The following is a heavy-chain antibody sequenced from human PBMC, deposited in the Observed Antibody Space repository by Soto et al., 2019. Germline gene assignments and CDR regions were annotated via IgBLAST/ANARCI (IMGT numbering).Heavy chain of an antibody. CDR3: ARDSFSDFWSGYYRSSFAGY. D-gene: IGHD3-3*01. J-gene: IGHJ4*02. CDR2: ISAYNGNT. Sequence: QVQLVQSGAEVKKPGASVKVSCKASDYTFTSYGISWVRQAPGQGLEWMGWISAYNGNTNYAQKLQGRVTMTTDTSTSTAYMELRSLRSDDTAVYYCARDSFSDFWSGYYRSSFAGYWGQGTLVTVSS. V-gene: IGHV1-18*01. CDR1: DYTFTSYG.